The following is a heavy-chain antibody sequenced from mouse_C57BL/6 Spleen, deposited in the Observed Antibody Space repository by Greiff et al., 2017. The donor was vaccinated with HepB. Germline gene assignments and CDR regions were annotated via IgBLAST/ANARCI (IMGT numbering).Heavy chain of an antibody. J-gene: IGHJ1*03. D-gene: IGHD1-1*01. V-gene: IGHV5-17*01. CDR1: GFTFSDYG. Sequence: VQLKESGGGLVKPGGSLKLSCAASGFTFSDYGMHWVRQAPEKGLEWVAYISSGSSTIYYADTVKGRFTISRDNAKNTLFLQMTSLRSEDTAMYYCARGDYYGSSYWYFDVWGKGTTVTVSS. CDR2: ISSGSSTI. CDR3: ARGDYYGSSYWYFDV.